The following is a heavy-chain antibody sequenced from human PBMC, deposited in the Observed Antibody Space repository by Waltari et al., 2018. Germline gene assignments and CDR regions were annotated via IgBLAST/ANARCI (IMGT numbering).Heavy chain of an antibody. V-gene: IGHV5-51*03. D-gene: IGHD3-10*01. CDR2: IYPGDSDT. Sequence: DVQLAQSGAEVQKAGESLKISCKGSGYSFTTYWLGWVRQMPGKGLEWMGIIYPGDSDTRYSPSFQGQVTISVDKSITTAYLQWSSLKASDTAIYFCARRDRGGSVSNYFDYWGQGTLVTVSS. CDR1: GYSFTTYW. J-gene: IGHJ4*02. CDR3: ARRDRGGSVSNYFDY.